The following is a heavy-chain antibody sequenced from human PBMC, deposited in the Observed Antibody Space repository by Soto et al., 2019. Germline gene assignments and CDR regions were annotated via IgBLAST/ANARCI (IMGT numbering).Heavy chain of an antibody. CDR3: ATDGDCTNGVCPAYWFDS. CDR2: IIPIFGTA. Sequence: QVQLVQSGAEVKKPGSSVKVSCKASGGTFSSYAISWVRQAPGQRLEWMGGIIPIFGTANYAQKVQGRVEIAADESTSTAYMALSSLRSEDTAVYYCATDGDCTNGVCPAYWFDSWGQGTLVTVSS. D-gene: IGHD2-8*01. J-gene: IGHJ5*01. CDR1: GGTFSSYA. V-gene: IGHV1-69*12.